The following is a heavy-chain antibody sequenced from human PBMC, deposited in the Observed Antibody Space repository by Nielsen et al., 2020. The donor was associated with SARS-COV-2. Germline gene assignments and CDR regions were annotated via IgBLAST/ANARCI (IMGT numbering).Heavy chain of an antibody. D-gene: IGHD6-6*01. J-gene: IGHJ6*03. CDR2: VNYRGGT. CDR1: GGSFGGYY. CDR3: ARGIAARGGKLVYYYYYMDV. Sequence: SETLSLTCAVYGGSFGGYYWSWIRQPPGKGLEWIGEVNYRGGTNYNPSLKSRVTISMDASKNQFSLKMSSVTAADTAVYYCARGIAARGGKLVYYYYYMDVWGKGTTVTVSS. V-gene: IGHV4-34*01.